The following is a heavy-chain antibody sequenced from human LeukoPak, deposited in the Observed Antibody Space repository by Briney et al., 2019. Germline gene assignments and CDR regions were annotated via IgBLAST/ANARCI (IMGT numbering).Heavy chain of an antibody. J-gene: IGHJ3*02. CDR2: IYHSGST. Sequence: PSETLSLTCTVSGYSISSGYYWGWIRQPPGKGLEWIGSIYHSGSTYYNPSLKSRVTISVDTSKNQFSLKLSSVTAADTAVYYCARAKRGTPASFDIWGQGTMVTVSS. D-gene: IGHD2-15*01. V-gene: IGHV4-38-2*02. CDR1: GYSISSGYY. CDR3: ARAKRGTPASFDI.